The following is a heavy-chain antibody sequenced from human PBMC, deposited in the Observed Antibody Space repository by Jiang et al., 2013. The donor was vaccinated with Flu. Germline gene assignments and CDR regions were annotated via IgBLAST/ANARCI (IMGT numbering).Heavy chain of an antibody. CDR1: GGSFSGYY. Sequence: ETLSLTCAVYGGSFSGYYWSWIRQPPGKGLEWIGEINHSGSTNYNPSLKSRVTISVDTSKNQFSLKLSSVTAADTAVYYCARGAVALDYWGQGTLVTVSS. J-gene: IGHJ4*02. V-gene: IGHV4-34*01. D-gene: IGHD6-19*01. CDR2: INHSGST. CDR3: ARGAVALDY.